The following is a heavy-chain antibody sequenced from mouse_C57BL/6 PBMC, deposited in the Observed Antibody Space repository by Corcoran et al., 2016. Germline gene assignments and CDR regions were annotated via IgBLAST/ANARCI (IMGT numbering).Heavy chain of an antibody. CDR3: AGYSIFAY. CDR1: GYTFTTYG. CDR2: INTYYGVP. J-gene: IGHJ3*01. D-gene: IGHD2-5*01. V-gene: IGHV9-3*01. Sequence: QIQLVQSGPELKKPGETVKISCKASGYTFTTYGMSWVKQAPGKGLKWMGWINTYYGVPTYDDDFKGRFAFSLETSASTAYLQINNLKNEDTATYFCAGYSIFAYWAQATMVTVS.